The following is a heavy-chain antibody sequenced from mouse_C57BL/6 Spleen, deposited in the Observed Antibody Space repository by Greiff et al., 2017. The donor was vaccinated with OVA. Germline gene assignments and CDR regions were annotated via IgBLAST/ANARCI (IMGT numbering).Heavy chain of an antibody. Sequence: VKLMESGAELVRPGASVTLSCKASGYTFTDYEMHWVKQTPVHGLEWIGAIDPETGGTAYNQKFKGKAILTADKSSSTAYMELRSLTSEDSAVYYCTRGVLRGFAYWGQGTLVTVSA. D-gene: IGHD1-1*01. J-gene: IGHJ3*01. CDR2: IDPETGGT. CDR1: GYTFTDYE. CDR3: TRGVLRGFAY. V-gene: IGHV1-15*01.